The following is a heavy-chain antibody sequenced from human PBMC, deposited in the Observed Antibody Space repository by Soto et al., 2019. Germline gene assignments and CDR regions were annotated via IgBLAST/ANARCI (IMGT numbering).Heavy chain of an antibody. Sequence: PGGSLRLSCAASGFTFSSYSMNWVRQAPGKGLEWVSSISSSSSYIYYADSVKGRFTISRDNAKNSLYLQMNSLRAEDTAMYYCARHSLSSGWSKGHYYYYYGMDVWGQGTTVTVSS. CDR2: ISSSSSYI. D-gene: IGHD6-19*01. CDR1: GFTFSSYS. J-gene: IGHJ6*02. V-gene: IGHV3-21*04. CDR3: ARHSLSSGWSKGHYYYYYGMDV.